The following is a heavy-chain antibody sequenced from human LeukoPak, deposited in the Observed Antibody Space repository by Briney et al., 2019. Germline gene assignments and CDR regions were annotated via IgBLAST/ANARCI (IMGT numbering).Heavy chain of an antibody. J-gene: IGHJ4*02. CDR1: GFTVSSNY. D-gene: IGHD6-19*01. CDR3: ARVSSGWHDY. V-gene: IGHV3-21*01. Sequence: GGSLRLSCAASGFTVSSNYMSWVRQAPGKGLEWVSSISSSSSYIYYADSVKGRFTISRDNAKNSLYLQMNSLRAEDTAVYYCARVSSGWHDYWGQGTLVTVSS. CDR2: ISSSSSYI.